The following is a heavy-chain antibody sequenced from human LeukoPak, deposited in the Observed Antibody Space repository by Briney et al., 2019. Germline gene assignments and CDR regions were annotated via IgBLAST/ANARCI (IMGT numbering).Heavy chain of an antibody. CDR3: ARGFDSGYDLFDY. Sequence: ASVKVSCKASGDTFTGYYMHWVRQAPGQGLEWMGWINPNSGGTNYAQKFQGRVTMTRDTSISTAYMELSRLRSDDTAVYYCARGFDSGYDLFDYWGQGTLVTVSS. V-gene: IGHV1-2*02. D-gene: IGHD5-12*01. CDR1: GDTFTGYY. CDR2: INPNSGGT. J-gene: IGHJ4*02.